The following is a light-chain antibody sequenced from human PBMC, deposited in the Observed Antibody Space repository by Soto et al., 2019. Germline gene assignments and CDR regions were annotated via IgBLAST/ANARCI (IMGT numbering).Light chain of an antibody. V-gene: IGLV3-27*01. Sequence: SYELTQPSSVSVSPGQTARITCSGDVLAKKYARWFQQKPGQAPVLVIYKDSERPSGIPERFSGSSSGTTVTLTISGAQVEDEADYYCYSAADNIGGVFGGGTKVTVL. CDR3: YSAADNIGGV. CDR2: KDS. J-gene: IGLJ2*01. CDR1: VLAKKY.